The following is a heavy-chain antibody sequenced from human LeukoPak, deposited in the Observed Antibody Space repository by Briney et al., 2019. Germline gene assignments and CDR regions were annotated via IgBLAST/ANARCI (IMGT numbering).Heavy chain of an antibody. D-gene: IGHD2-21*01. CDR2: ISAYNGNT. V-gene: IGHV1-18*01. CDR1: GYTFTSYG. J-gene: IGHJ4*02. CDR3: ARSSSVTIPGYYFDY. Sequence: ASVKVSCKTSGYTFTSYGISWVRQAPGQGLEWMGWISAYNGNTNYAQKLQGRVTMTTDTSTSTAYMELRSLRSDDTAVYYCARSSSVTIPGYYFDYWGQGTLVTVSS.